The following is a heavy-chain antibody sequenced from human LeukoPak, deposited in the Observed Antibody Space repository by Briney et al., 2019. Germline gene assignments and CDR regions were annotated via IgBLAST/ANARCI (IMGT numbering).Heavy chain of an antibody. V-gene: IGHV1-24*01. D-gene: IGHD3-3*01. CDR1: GYTFTELS. CDR2: FDPEDGET. Sequence: ASVKVSCKVSGYTFTELSTHWVRQAPGKGLEWMGGFDPEDGETIYAQKFQGRVTITTDESTSTAYMELSSLRSEDTAVYYCARVATYYDFWSGPSFLDYWGQGTLVTVSS. CDR3: ARVATYYDFWSGPSFLDY. J-gene: IGHJ4*02.